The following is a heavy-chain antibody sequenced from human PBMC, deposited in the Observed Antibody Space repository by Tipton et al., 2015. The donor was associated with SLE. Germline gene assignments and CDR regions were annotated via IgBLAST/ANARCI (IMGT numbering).Heavy chain of an antibody. CDR1: DYSVSSGFF. CDR3: ARDMDALPSISLSGIAH. J-gene: IGHJ5*02. CDR2: FSHTGNP. Sequence: TLSLTCAVSDYSVSSGFFCVWIRQPPGKGLEWIGSFSHTGNPHYNPSLKSRVTLSGDTSKNQFSLRLNSVTATDTAVYYCARDMDALPSISLSGIAHWGQGILVTVSS. V-gene: IGHV4-38-2*02. D-gene: IGHD6-6*01.